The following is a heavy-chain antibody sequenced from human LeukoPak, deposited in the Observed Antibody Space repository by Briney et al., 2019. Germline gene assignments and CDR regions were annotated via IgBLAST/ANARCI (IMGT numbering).Heavy chain of an antibody. V-gene: IGHV1-2*02. CDR2: INPNSGGT. J-gene: IGHJ6*03. CDR3: AITPKGGYYYYYMDA. Sequence: ASVKVSCKASGYTFTGYYMHWVRQAPGQGLEWMGWINPNSGGTNYAQKFQGRVTMTRDTSISTAYMELSRLRSDDTAVYYCAITPKGGYYYYYMDAWGKGTTVTVSS. CDR1: GYTFTGYY.